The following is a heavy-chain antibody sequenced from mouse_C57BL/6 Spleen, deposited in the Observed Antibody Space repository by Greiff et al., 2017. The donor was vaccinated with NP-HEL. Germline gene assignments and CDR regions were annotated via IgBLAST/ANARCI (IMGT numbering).Heavy chain of an antibody. D-gene: IGHD2-4*01. CDR2: IDPSDSET. CDR1: GYTFTSYW. Sequence: VQLQQSGAELVRPGSSVKLSCKASGYTFTSYWMHWVKQRPIQGLEWIGNIDPSDSETHYNQKFKDKATLTVDKSSSTAYMQLSSLTSEDSAVYYCARESSYDYDVGFAYWGQGTLVTVSA. CDR3: ARESSYDYDVGFAY. J-gene: IGHJ3*01. V-gene: IGHV1-52*01.